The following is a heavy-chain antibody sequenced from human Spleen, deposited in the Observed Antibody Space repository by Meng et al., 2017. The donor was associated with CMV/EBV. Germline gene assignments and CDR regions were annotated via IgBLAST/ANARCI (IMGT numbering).Heavy chain of an antibody. V-gene: IGHV1-8*03. CDR2: MNPNSGNT. Sequence: ASVKVSCKASGYTFSTYDINWVRQAAGQGLEWMGWMNPNSGNTGYAQKFQGRVTITRNTSISTAYMELSRLRSDDTAVYYCARDLGGVSGGYEDYWGQGTLVTVSS. CDR3: ARDLGGVSGGYEDY. CDR1: GYTFSTYD. J-gene: IGHJ4*02. D-gene: IGHD5-12*01.